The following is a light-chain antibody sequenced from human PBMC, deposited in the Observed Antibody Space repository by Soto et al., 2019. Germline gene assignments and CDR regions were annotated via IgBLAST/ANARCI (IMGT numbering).Light chain of an antibody. CDR3: EAWDDSLNGEVV. J-gene: IGLJ2*01. CDR1: SSNIGSNS. V-gene: IGLV1-44*01. CDR2: STN. Sequence: QSVLTQPPSASGTPGQRVTISCSGSSSNIGSNSVNWYQQLPGTAPKLLIYSTNQRPSGFPDRFSGCKSDTSASLAISGLQSEDDAHYYCEAWDDSLNGEVVFGGGTKLTVL.